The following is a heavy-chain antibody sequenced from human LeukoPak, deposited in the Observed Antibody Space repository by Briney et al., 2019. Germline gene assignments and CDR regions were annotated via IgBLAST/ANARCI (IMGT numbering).Heavy chain of an antibody. J-gene: IGHJ4*02. V-gene: IGHV3-23*01. Sequence: GGSLRLSCAASGFTFSSYAMSWVRQTPGKGLEWVSAISGSGGSTYYADSVKGRFTISRDNSKNTLYLQMDSLRAEDTAVYYCAKAFYYDSGGSYGDDYWGQGTLVTVSS. CDR1: GFTFSSYA. CDR3: AKAFYYDSGGSYGDDY. D-gene: IGHD3-22*01. CDR2: ISGSGGST.